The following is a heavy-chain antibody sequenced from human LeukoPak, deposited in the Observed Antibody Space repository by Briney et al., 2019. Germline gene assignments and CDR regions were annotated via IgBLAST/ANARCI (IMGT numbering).Heavy chain of an antibody. V-gene: IGHV3-21*01. CDR2: ISGRSSHV. J-gene: IGHJ1*01. D-gene: IGHD3-16*01. CDR1: GFCFSDYD. CDR3: GRAFPPLRTSSAGDL. Sequence: GGSLRLSCSASGFCFSDYDMNWVRQAPGKGLEWVCAISGRSSHVYYGEAVKGRFTISRDNAKNSLYLQLDSLGVEDTAVYYCGRAFPPLRTSSAGDLWGQGTLVTVSS.